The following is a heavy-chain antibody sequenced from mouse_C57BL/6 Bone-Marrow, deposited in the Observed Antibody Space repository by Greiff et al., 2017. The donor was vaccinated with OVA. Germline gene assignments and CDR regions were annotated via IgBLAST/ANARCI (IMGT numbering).Heavy chain of an antibody. Sequence: VQLQQSGAELVRPGSSVKMSCKTSGFNIKNTYMHWVKQRPEQGLEWIGRIDPANGNTKYAPKFQGKATITADTSSNTAYLQLSSLTSEDTAIYYCARSPLYYGSSYRFAYWGQGTLVTVSA. CDR1: GFNIKNTY. CDR2: IDPANGNT. V-gene: IGHV14-3*01. CDR3: ARSPLYYGSSYRFAY. D-gene: IGHD1-1*01. J-gene: IGHJ3*01.